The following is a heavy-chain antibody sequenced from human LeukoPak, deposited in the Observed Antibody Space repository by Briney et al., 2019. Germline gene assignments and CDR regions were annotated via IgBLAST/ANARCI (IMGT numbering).Heavy chain of an antibody. Sequence: ASVKVSCKASGYTFTSYDINWVRQATGQGLEWMGWMNPNSGNTGYAQRFQGRVTITRNTSISTAYMELSSLRSEDTAVYYCARSVARGQFDPWGQGTLVTVSS. CDR3: ARSVARGQFDP. D-gene: IGHD2-21*01. J-gene: IGHJ5*02. CDR1: GYTFTSYD. CDR2: MNPNSGNT. V-gene: IGHV1-8*03.